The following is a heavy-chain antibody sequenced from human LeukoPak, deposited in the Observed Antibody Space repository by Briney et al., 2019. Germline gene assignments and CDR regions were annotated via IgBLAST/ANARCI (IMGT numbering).Heavy chain of an antibody. V-gene: IGHV4-34*01. D-gene: IGHD2-2*01. CDR1: GGSFSGYY. J-gene: IGHJ4*02. CDR3: ARHTFKCSSTSCYFEFDY. CDR2: INHSGST. Sequence: SETLSLTCAVYGGSFSGYYWSWIRQPPGKGLEWIGEINHSGSTNYNPSLKSRVTISVDTSKNQFSLKLSSVTAADTAVYYCARHTFKCSSTSCYFEFDYWGQGTLATVSS.